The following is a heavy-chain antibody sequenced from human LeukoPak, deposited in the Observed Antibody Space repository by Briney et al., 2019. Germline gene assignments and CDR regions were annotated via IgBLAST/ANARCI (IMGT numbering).Heavy chain of an antibody. CDR2: TNSDGSSR. D-gene: IGHD2-15*01. CDR1: GFTFSGHW. V-gene: IGHV3-74*01. CDR3: ARGWWVPEVWFDP. J-gene: IGHJ5*02. Sequence: GGSLRLSCAVSGFTFSGHWMFWVRQAPGKGLEWVSSTNSDGSSRGYTDSVKGRFTVSRDNAKNTLYLQMNSLRAEDTAVYYCARGWWVPEVWFDPWGQGTLVTVSS.